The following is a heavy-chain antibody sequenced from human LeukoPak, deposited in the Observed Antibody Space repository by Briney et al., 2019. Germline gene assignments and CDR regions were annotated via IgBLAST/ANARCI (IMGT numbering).Heavy chain of an antibody. Sequence: GGSLRLSCAASGFAFSNYWMHWVRQAPGKGLVWVSRVDIDGSTTTYADSVKGRFTISRDNAKNTLYLQMNSLRAEDTAVYYCAKDRASGSGSYSYRGFDYWGQGTLVTVSS. J-gene: IGHJ4*02. CDR3: AKDRASGSGSYSYRGFDY. CDR1: GFAFSNYW. CDR2: VDIDGSTT. D-gene: IGHD6-19*01. V-gene: IGHV3-74*01.